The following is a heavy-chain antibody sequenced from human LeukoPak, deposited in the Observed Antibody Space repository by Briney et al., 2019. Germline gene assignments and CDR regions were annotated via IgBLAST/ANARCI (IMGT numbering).Heavy chain of an antibody. Sequence: GGSLRLSCAASGFTFGSYSMNWVRQAPGKGLEWVSSISSSSSYIYYTDSVKGRFTISRGNAKNSLYLQMNSLRAEDTAVYYCARVGIAVAGAFDYWGQGTLVTVSS. CDR2: ISSSSSYI. J-gene: IGHJ4*02. D-gene: IGHD6-19*01. CDR3: ARVGIAVAGAFDY. V-gene: IGHV3-21*01. CDR1: GFTFGSYS.